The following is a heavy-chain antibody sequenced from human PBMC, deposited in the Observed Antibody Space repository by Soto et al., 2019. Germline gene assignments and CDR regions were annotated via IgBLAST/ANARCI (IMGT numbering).Heavy chain of an antibody. J-gene: IGHJ4*02. Sequence: QVQLQESGPGLVKPSETLSLTCTVSGGSISSYYWTWIRQPPGKGLEWIGYLYYSGNTNYNPSLKSRVTISVDTSKNQFSLKLSSVTAADTAVYYCARHWGFWADFWGQGTLVTVSS. V-gene: IGHV4-59*08. D-gene: IGHD3-16*01. CDR2: LYYSGNT. CDR1: GGSISSYY. CDR3: ARHWGFWADF.